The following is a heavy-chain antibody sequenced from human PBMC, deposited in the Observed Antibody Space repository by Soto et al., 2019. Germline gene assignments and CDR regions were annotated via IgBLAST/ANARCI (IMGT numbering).Heavy chain of an antibody. V-gene: IGHV3-11*01. Sequence: PGGSLRLSCAASGFTFSYYYMSWIRQAPGKGLEWVSYISSSGSTIYYADSVKGRFTISRDNAKNSLYLQMNSLRAEDTAVYYCARRSLCGGDCTDAFDIWGQGTMVTVSS. D-gene: IGHD2-21*02. CDR3: ARRSLCGGDCTDAFDI. CDR1: GFTFSYYY. J-gene: IGHJ3*02. CDR2: ISSSGSTI.